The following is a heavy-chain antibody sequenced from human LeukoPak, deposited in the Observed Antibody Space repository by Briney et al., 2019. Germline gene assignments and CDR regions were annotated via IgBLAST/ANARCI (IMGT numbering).Heavy chain of an antibody. J-gene: IGHJ4*02. CDR3: ARVPSEEGGFDY. Sequence: PSETLSLTCSVSDDSISMYYWTWIRLPPGKGLEWIGYIYYSGSTNYNPSLKSRVTISVDTSKNQFSLKLSSVTAADTAVYYCARVPSEEGGFDYWGQGTLVTVSS. CDR2: IYYSGST. V-gene: IGHV4-59*01. CDR1: DDSISMYY. D-gene: IGHD3-16*01.